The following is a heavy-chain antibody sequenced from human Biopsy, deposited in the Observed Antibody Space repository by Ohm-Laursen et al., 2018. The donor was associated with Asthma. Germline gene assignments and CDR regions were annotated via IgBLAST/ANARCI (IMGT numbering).Heavy chain of an antibody. D-gene: IGHD3-22*01. CDR3: ARRWRSYDSSNYYLDQ. J-gene: IGHJ4*02. CDR2: IYHLGNA. V-gene: IGHV4-4*01. CDR1: GGSISISNW. Sequence: DTLSLTCDVSGGSISISNWWSWVRQPPGRGLERIGQIYHLGNANYNPSLKSRVTMSVDKSKNQFSLKLTTVTAADTAVYFCARRWRSYDSSNYYLDQWGQGTLVTVSS.